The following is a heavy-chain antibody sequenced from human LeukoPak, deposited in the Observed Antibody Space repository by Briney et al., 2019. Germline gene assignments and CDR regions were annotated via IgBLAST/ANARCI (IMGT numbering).Heavy chain of an antibody. V-gene: IGHV3-30*18. CDR2: ISYDGSNK. D-gene: IGHD3-10*01. J-gene: IGHJ4*02. Sequence: TGRSLRLSCAASGFTFSSYGMHWVRQAPGKGLEWVAVISYDGSNKYYADSVKGRFTISRDNSKNTLYLQMNSLRAEDTAVYYCAKGGPRGVIDYWGQGTLVTVSS. CDR1: GFTFSSYG. CDR3: AKGGPRGVIDY.